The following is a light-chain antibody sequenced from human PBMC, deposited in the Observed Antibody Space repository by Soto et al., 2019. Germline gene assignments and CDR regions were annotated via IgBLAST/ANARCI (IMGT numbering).Light chain of an antibody. CDR1: QSISSW. V-gene: IGKV1-5*01. CDR3: QQFHSFSRT. Sequence: DIQMTQSPSTLSASVGDSVTITCRASQSISSWLAWYQQKPGKAPNLLIYDASTLESGVPSRFSGSGSGTEFTLTISSLQPEDFATYYCQQFHSFSRTFGQGTKVDIK. J-gene: IGKJ1*01. CDR2: DAS.